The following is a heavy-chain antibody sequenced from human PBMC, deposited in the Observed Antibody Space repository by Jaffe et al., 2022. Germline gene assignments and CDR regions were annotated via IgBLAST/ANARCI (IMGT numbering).Heavy chain of an antibody. J-gene: IGHJ4*02. CDR2: INPSGGST. D-gene: IGHD6-19*01. CDR1: GYTFTSYY. CDR3: ARDLVFTTPGWYRRGFDY. V-gene: IGHV1-46*01. Sequence: QVQLVQSGAEVKKPGASVKVSCKASGYTFTSYYMHWVRQAPGQGLEWMGIINPSGGSTSYAQKFQGRVTMTRDTSTSTVYMELSSLRSEDTAVYYCARDLVFTTPGWYRRGFDYWGQGTLVTVSS.